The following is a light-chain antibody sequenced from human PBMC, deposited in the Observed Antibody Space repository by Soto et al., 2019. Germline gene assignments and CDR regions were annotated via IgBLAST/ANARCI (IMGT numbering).Light chain of an antibody. V-gene: IGLV2-14*01. CDR3: SSYTSSINYV. J-gene: IGLJ1*01. CDR2: QVT. Sequence: QSVLTQPTSVSGSPGQSITISCTGTSNDITLYNYVSWYQQYPGKAPKLIIYQVTNRPSGVSTRFSGSKSGNTASLTISGLQAEDEADYYYSSYTSSINYVFGTGTKVTVL. CDR1: SNDITLYNY.